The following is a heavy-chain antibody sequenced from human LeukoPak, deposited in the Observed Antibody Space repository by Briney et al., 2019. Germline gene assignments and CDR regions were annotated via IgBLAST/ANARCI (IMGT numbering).Heavy chain of an antibody. J-gene: IGHJ4*02. CDR3: AKGVVVVPAKYYFDY. D-gene: IGHD2-15*01. CDR2: ISGSGGST. CDR1: GFTFSSYA. V-gene: IGHV3-23*01. Sequence: GGSLRLSCVASGFTFSSYAMSWVRQAPGKGLEWVSAISGSGGSTYYADSVKGRFTISRDNSKNTLYLQMNSLRAEDTAVYYCAKGVVVVPAKYYFDYWGQGTPVTVSS.